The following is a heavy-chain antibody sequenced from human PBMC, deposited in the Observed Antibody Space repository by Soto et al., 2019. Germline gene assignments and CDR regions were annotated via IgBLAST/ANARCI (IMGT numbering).Heavy chain of an antibody. CDR1: KFIFSDYY. CDR3: ARDTLPTDFGLGWDV. D-gene: IGHD4-17*01. J-gene: IGHJ6*02. CDR2: ISNSGTTI. V-gene: IGHV3-11*01. Sequence: LRLSCAASKFIFSDYYMSWIRQAPGKGLEWVSYISNSGTTIYYADSVKGRFTISRDNAKKSLYLQMNSLRAEDTAVYYCARDTLPTDFGLGWDVWGQGTTVTVSS.